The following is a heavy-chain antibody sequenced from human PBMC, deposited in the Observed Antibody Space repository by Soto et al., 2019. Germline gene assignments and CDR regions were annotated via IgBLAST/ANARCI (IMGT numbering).Heavy chain of an antibody. CDR2: ISYDGSNK. CDR1: GFTFSSYG. V-gene: IGHV3-30*18. J-gene: IGHJ4*02. Sequence: QVQLVESGGGVVQPGRSLRLSCAASGFTFSSYGMHWVRQAPGKGLEWVAVISYDGSNKYYADSVKGRFTISRDNSKNTLYLQMNSLRAEDTAVYYCAKVSRDYSVDYWGQGTLVNVSS. CDR3: AKVSRDYSVDY. D-gene: IGHD4-4*01.